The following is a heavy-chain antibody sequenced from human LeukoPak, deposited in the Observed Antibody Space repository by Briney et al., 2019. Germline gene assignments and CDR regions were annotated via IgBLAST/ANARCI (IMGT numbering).Heavy chain of an antibody. V-gene: IGHV3-74*01. D-gene: IGHD3-9*01. Sequence: GGSLRLSCATSGFTLSSYWMHWVRQVPGKGLEWLSRINNDGVSTSYADSVKGRFTISRDNAKNTLYLRMNSLRAEDTAVYYCARDVRDILTGPYAFDIWGQGTMVTVSS. CDR2: INNDGVST. CDR1: GFTLSSYW. CDR3: ARDVRDILTGPYAFDI. J-gene: IGHJ3*02.